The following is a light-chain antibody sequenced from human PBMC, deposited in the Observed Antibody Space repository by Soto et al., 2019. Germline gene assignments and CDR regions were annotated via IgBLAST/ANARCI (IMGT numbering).Light chain of an antibody. CDR2: AAS. J-gene: IGKJ1*01. V-gene: IGKV1-27*01. CDR3: KMNNSAPRT. CDR1: QGIGIY. Sequence: DIQMTQSPSSLSASLGDRVTITCRASQGIGIYLAWYQQKPGKVPKLLIYAASTLQSGVPSRFSGRGSGTDFTLTISSLQPENVATYHCKMNNSAPRTFGQVIRLEI.